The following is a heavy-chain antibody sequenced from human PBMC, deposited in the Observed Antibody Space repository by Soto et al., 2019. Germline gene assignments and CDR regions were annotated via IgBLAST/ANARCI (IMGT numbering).Heavy chain of an antibody. CDR3: AKVVRADSTSSNFYYYSGMDV. J-gene: IGHJ6*02. CDR1: GFSFSTYG. D-gene: IGHD6-6*01. CDR2: ISNDGSNK. Sequence: QVQMVESGGGVVQPGRSLRLSCAASGFSFSTYGMHWVRQAPGKGLEWMAVISNDGSNKYYADSVKSRFTISRDNSKDTLFLQMNSRRGEDTAVYYCAKVVRADSTSSNFYYYSGMDVWGQGTTVTVSS. V-gene: IGHV3-30*18.